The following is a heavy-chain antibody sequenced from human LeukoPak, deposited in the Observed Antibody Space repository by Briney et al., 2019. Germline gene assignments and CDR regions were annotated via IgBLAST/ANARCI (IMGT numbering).Heavy chain of an antibody. CDR2: ISSSGSTI. Sequence: GRSLRLSCAASGFTFSDYYMSWIRQAPGKGLEWVSYISSSGSTIYYADSVKGRFPISRHNAKNSLYRQMNSLRAEDTAVYYCARAGDYSFDYWGQGTLVTVSS. V-gene: IGHV3-11*04. CDR1: GFTFSDYY. D-gene: IGHD4-11*01. J-gene: IGHJ4*02. CDR3: ARAGDYSFDY.